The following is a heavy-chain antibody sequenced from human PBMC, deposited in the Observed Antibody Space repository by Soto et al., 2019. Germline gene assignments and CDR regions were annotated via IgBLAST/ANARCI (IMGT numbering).Heavy chain of an antibody. J-gene: IGHJ4*02. CDR2: ISSGSSTI. CDR3: AREVGPIDH. V-gene: IGHV3-48*02. Sequence: EVQLLESGGGLVQPGGSLRLSCAASGFTFSSYSMNWVRQAPGKGLEWVSYISSGSSTIYYADSVKGRFTISRDNAKNSLHRQMNSLGDEDTAVYYCAREVGPIDHWGQGTLVTVSS. D-gene: IGHD1-26*01. CDR1: GFTFSSYS.